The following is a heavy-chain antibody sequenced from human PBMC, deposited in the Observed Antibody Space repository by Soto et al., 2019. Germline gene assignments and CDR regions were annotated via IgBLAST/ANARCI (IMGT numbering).Heavy chain of an antibody. CDR3: AREYYGLLTGYYTDY. CDR2: ISGDGVTT. J-gene: IGHJ4*02. V-gene: IGHV3-74*01. D-gene: IGHD3-9*01. Sequence: EVQLVESGGDLVQRGGSLRLSCAASGFPFSSYWMHWVRHTPGKGLEWVARISGDGVTTYYADSVTGRFTVSRDNAKNTLSRQISGLRAEDTAVYYCAREYYGLLTGYYTDYWGQGTLVSVSS. CDR1: GFPFSSYW.